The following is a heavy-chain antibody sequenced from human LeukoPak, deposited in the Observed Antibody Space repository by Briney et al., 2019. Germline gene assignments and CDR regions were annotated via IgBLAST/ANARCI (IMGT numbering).Heavy chain of an antibody. CDR1: GGSISTYY. V-gene: IGHV4-59*06. CDR2: IYYSGST. Sequence: SETLSLTCTVSGGSISTYYWSWIRQHPGKGLEWIGYIYYSGSTYYNPSLKSRVTISVDTSKNQFSLKLSSVTAADTAVYYCARVKEGSSWFLHFGYWGQGTLVTVSS. J-gene: IGHJ4*02. D-gene: IGHD6-13*01. CDR3: ARVKEGSSWFLHFGY.